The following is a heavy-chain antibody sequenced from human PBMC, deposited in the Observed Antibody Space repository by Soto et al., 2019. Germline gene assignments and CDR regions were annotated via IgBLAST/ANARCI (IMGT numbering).Heavy chain of an antibody. CDR3: ARDRAVAGYVYDF. D-gene: IGHD6-19*01. Sequence: GGSLRLSCTGSRFTFSSYSMNWVRQAPGKGLEWVSYISSSSVTLYYADSVKGRFTISRDNAKHSLYLQMNSLRDEDTAVYYCARDRAVAGYVYDFWGQGILVTVSS. CDR1: RFTFSSYS. CDR2: ISSSSVTL. V-gene: IGHV3-48*02. J-gene: IGHJ4*02.